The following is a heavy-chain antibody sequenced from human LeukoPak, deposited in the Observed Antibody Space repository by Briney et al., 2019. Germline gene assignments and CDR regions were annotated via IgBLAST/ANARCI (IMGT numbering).Heavy chain of an antibody. V-gene: IGHV4-34*01. CDR3: AGVTYDYSGAENPNWFDP. D-gene: IGHD4-11*01. CDR1: GFTFSTFA. Sequence: GSLRLSCAASGFTFSTFAMIWVRQPPGKGLEWIGEINHSGSTNYNPSLKSRVTISVDTSKNQFSLKLSSVTAADTAVYYCAGVTYDYSGAENPNWFDPWGQGTLVTVSS. J-gene: IGHJ5*02. CDR2: INHSGST.